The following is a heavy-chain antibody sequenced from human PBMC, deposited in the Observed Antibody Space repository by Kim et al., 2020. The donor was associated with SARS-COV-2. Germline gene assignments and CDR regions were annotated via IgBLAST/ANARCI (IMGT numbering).Heavy chain of an antibody. Sequence: ASRRSRVTISLDKAKNQFSLKLRSVTAADTAVYYCARGVSSAWTLRAWFDPWGQGTLVTVSS. J-gene: IGHJ5*02. D-gene: IGHD6-19*01. CDR3: ARGVSSAWTLRAWFDP. V-gene: IGHV4-4*02.